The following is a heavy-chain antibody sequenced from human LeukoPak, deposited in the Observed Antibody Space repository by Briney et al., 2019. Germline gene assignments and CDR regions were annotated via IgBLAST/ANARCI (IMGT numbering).Heavy chain of an antibody. J-gene: IGHJ4*02. D-gene: IGHD3-16*02. Sequence: PSGTLSLTCAVSGGSISSNNWWSWVRQPPGKGLEWIGEIYHSGITNYNPSLKSRVAMSVDKSKNQFSLRLGSVTAADTAVYYCARADDYVWGSYRIWGQGTLVTVSS. CDR1: GGSISSNNW. CDR2: IYHSGIT. V-gene: IGHV4-4*02. CDR3: ARADDYVWGSYRI.